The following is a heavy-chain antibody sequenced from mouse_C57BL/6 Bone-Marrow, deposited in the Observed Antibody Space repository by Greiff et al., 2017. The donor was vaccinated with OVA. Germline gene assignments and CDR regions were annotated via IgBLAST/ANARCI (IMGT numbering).Heavy chain of an antibody. CDR3: TRKVTNWGDWYFDV. V-gene: IGHV1-5*01. CDR1: GYTFTSYW. CDR2: IYPGNSDT. D-gene: IGHD4-1*01. J-gene: IGHJ1*03. Sequence: VQLQQSGTVLARPGASVKMSGKTSGYTFTSYWMHWVKQRPGQGLEWIGAIYPGNSDTSYNQKFKGKAKLTAVTSASTAYMELSSLTNEDSAVYYCTRKVTNWGDWYFDVWGTGTTVTVSS.